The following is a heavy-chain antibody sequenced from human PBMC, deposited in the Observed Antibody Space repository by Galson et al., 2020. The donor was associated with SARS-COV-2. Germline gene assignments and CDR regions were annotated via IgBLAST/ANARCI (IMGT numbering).Heavy chain of an antibody. Sequence: ASVKVSCKASGYTFTSYGISWVRQAPGQGLEWMGWISAYNGNTNYAQKLQGRVTMTTDTSTSTAYMELRSLRSDDTAVYYCARDVGWELPRGDAFDIWGQGTMVTVSS. D-gene: IGHD1-26*01. CDR2: ISAYNGNT. CDR3: ARDVGWELPRGDAFDI. V-gene: IGHV1-18*04. CDR1: GYTFTSYG. J-gene: IGHJ3*02.